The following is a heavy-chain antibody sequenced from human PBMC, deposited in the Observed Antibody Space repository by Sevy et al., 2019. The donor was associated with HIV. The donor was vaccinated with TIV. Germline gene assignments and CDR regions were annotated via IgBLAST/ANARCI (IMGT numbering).Heavy chain of an antibody. V-gene: IGHV1-18*03. CDR2: ISPYNGDT. D-gene: IGHD2-15*01. CDR1: GYTFTNYR. Sequence: ASVKVSCKAYGYTFTNYRINWVRQAPGQGLEWMGWISPYNGDTNYAQKFQGRVSMTTDTSTTTGYMELRSLRSDDMAVYYCARDSCSGGSCYQSGVYWGQGTLVTVSS. J-gene: IGHJ4*02. CDR3: ARDSCSGGSCYQSGVY.